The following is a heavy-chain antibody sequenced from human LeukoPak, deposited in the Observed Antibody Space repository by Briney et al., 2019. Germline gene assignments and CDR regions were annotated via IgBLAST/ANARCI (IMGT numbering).Heavy chain of an antibody. CDR2: INHSGST. J-gene: IGHJ5*02. V-gene: IGHV4-34*01. CDR1: GGSFSGYY. CDR3: ARGRAPTYCGGDCYSERWFDP. D-gene: IGHD2-21*02. Sequence: SETLSLTCAVYGGSFSGYYWSWIRQPPGKGLEWIGEINHSGSTNYNPSLKSRVTISVDTSKNQFSLKLSSVTAADTAVYYCARGRAPTYCGGDCYSERWFDPWGQGTLVTVSS.